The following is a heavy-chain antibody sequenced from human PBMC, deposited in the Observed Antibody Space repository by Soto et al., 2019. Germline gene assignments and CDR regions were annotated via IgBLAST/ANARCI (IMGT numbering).Heavy chain of an antibody. CDR1: GFPFDSYG. V-gene: IGHV3-23*01. Sequence: EVQLLESGGGLVQPGGSLRLSCAASGFPFDSYGMSWVRQAPGKGLEWVAAISGSGGATYYADSVKGRFTISRDNSKDTMDPQMNSLRAEDTAVYHFGKDLDAGDPRAFDIWGQGTMVTVSS. CDR3: GKDLDAGDPRAFDI. D-gene: IGHD2-21*02. J-gene: IGHJ3*02. CDR2: ISGSGGAT.